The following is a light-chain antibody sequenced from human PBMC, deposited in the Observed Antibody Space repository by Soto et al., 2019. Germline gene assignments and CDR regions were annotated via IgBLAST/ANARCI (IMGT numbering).Light chain of an antibody. CDR1: HNIYTW. J-gene: IGKJ2*01. CDR3: QQSHVYPYT. V-gene: IGKV1-5*03. CDR2: KAS. Sequence: DIKMTQSPSTLSASVGDRVTITCRASHNIYTWLAWYQQKPGKAPTLLIYKASSLEVGVPSRFNGSGSGTEFTRTMTSLQPGDSEIYYHQQSHVYPYTFGQGTRLEMK.